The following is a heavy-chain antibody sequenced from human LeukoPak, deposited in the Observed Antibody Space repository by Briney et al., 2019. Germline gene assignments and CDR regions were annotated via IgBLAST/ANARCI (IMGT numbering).Heavy chain of an antibody. CDR1: GGAFSSYA. D-gene: IGHD6-13*01. Sequence: SVKVSCKASGGAFSSYAINWVRQAPGQGLEWMGGIIPIFGTANYAQKFQGRVTITADKSTSTAYMELSSLRSEDTAVYYCASCRGSSWYEFDYWGQGTLVTVSS. J-gene: IGHJ4*02. CDR3: ASCRGSSWYEFDY. V-gene: IGHV1-69*06. CDR2: IIPIFGTA.